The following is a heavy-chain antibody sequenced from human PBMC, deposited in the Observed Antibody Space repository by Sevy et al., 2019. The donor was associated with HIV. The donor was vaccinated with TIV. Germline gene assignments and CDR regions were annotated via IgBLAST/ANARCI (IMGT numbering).Heavy chain of an antibody. CDR3: ARDNRDTAMVPYFDY. J-gene: IGHJ4*02. CDR2: ISSSGSTI. Sequence: GGSLRLSCAASGFTFSDYYMSWIRQAPGKGLEWVSYISSSGSTIYYADSVKGRFTISRDNAKNSLYLQMNSLRAEETAVYYCARDNRDTAMVPYFDYWGQGTLVTVSS. CDR1: GFTFSDYY. D-gene: IGHD5-18*01. V-gene: IGHV3-11*01.